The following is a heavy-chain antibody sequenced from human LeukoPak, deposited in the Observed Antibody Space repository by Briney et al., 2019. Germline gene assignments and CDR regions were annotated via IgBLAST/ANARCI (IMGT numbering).Heavy chain of an antibody. CDR1: GYTFTNYA. CDR3: ARVPGDSSGYYYYYYGMDV. J-gene: IGHJ6*02. V-gene: IGHV1-3*01. D-gene: IGHD3-22*01. CDR2: INAGNGNT. Sequence: ASVKVSCKASGYTFTNYAIHWVRQAPGQRFEWMGWINAGNGNTKYSQKFQGRVTITRDTSASTAYMELSSLRSEDTAVYYCARVPGDSSGYYYYYYGMDVWGQGTTVTVSS.